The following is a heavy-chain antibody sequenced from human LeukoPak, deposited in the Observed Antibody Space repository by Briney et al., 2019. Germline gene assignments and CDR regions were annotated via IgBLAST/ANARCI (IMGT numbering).Heavy chain of an antibody. Sequence: PSETLSLTCAVYGGSFSGCYWSWIRQPPGKGLEWIGEINHSGSTNYNPSLKSRVTISIDTSKNQFSLKLSSVTAADTAVYYCARADTAMVTIDYWGQGTLVTVSS. CDR1: GGSFSGCY. D-gene: IGHD5-18*01. CDR2: INHSGST. CDR3: ARADTAMVTIDY. J-gene: IGHJ4*02. V-gene: IGHV4-34*01.